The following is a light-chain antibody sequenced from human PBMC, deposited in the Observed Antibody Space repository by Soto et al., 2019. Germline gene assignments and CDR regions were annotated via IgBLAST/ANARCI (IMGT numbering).Light chain of an antibody. Sequence: QSVLTQPPSASGTPGQRVIISCSGTSSNLGSNTANWYQQFPGTAPKVLIYNNNQRPSGVPDRFSGSKSGTSASLAITGLRSDDEADYYCATWDDDLYTPIIGGGTKVTVL. V-gene: IGLV1-44*01. CDR3: ATWDDDLYTPI. CDR2: NNN. J-gene: IGLJ2*01. CDR1: SSNLGSNT.